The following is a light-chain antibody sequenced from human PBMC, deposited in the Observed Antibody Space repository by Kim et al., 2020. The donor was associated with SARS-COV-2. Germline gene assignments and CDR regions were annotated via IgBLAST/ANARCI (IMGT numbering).Light chain of an antibody. CDR2: DAS. CDR3: QQYKNYAYT. Sequence: GDGVTITCRASQSITRRLVWYQQKPGKAPNLLFYDASSLVRGVPSRFSGSGSGTVFTLTISSLQPDDSATYYCQQYKNYAYTFGLGTKLEI. V-gene: IGKV1-5*01. J-gene: IGKJ2*01. CDR1: QSITRR.